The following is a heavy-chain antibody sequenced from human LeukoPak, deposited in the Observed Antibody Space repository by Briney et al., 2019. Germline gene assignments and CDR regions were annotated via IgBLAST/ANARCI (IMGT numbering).Heavy chain of an antibody. Sequence: GGSLRLSCAASGFTFSSYAMSWVRQAPGKGLEWASAISGSGGSTYYADSVKGRFTISRDNSKNTLYLQMNSLRAEDTAVYYCAKAPNSSIFGVVIGFFWYWGQGTLVTVSS. D-gene: IGHD3-3*01. J-gene: IGHJ4*02. CDR2: ISGSGGST. CDR3: AKAPNSSIFGVVIGFFWY. V-gene: IGHV3-23*01. CDR1: GFTFSSYA.